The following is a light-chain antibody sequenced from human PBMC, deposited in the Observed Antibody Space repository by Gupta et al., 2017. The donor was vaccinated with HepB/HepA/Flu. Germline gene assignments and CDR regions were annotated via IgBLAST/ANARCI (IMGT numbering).Light chain of an antibody. Sequence: LHLTPSPSTLSASVGDRVTITCRASQSISSWFAWYQQKPGKAPKPLIYKASSLESGVPSRFSGSGSGTEFTLTISSQQPDDFATYYCQQYNSYPCSFGQGTKLEIK. J-gene: IGKJ2*04. CDR1: QSISSW. CDR2: KAS. V-gene: IGKV1-5*03. CDR3: QQYNSYPCS.